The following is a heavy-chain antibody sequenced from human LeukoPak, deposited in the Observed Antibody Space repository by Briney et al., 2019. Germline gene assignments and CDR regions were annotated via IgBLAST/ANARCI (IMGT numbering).Heavy chain of an antibody. D-gene: IGHD3-22*01. CDR2: FDPEDGET. J-gene: IGHJ5*02. CDR1: GYTLTELS. CDR3: ARGRKVTMIVVVTHNWFDP. V-gene: IGHV1-24*01. Sequence: ASVKVSCKVSGYTLTELSMHWVRQAPGKGLEWMGGFDPEDGETIYAQKFQGRVTMTRNTSISTAYMELSSLRSEDTAVYYCARGRKVTMIVVVTHNWFDPWGQGTLVTVSS.